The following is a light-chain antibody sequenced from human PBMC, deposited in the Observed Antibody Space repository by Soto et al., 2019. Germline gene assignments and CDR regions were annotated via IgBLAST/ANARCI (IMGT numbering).Light chain of an antibody. CDR1: QTVLYRSDNENY. V-gene: IGKV4-1*01. J-gene: IGKJ1*01. CDR3: QQYYSTPWA. CDR2: WAS. Sequence: DIVMTQSPDSLAVSLGERATINCRSSQTVLYRSDNENYLAWYQQKPGQPPKLLIYWASTRESGVPDRFSGSGSGKDFTLTISSLQAEDVAVYYCQQYYSTPWAFGQGTKVEIK.